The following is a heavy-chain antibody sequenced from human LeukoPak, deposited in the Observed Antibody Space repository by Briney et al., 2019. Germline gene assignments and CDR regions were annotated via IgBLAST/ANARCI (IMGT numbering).Heavy chain of an antibody. V-gene: IGHV3-48*04. Sequence: GGSLRLSCAASGFTFSSFNMNWVRQPPGKGLEWVSYISSSDNTIYYADSVKGRFTISRDNAKNSLYLQMNSLRAEDTAVYYCASGGYSYGYEVDYWGQGTLVTVSS. CDR3: ASGGYSYGYEVDY. CDR2: ISSSDNTI. CDR1: GFTFSSFN. D-gene: IGHD5-18*01. J-gene: IGHJ4*02.